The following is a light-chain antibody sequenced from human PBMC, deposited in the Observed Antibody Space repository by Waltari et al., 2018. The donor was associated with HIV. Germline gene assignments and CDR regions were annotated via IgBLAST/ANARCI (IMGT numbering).Light chain of an antibody. CDR3: AAWDDSLSGGV. CDR2: RNN. J-gene: IGLJ3*02. CDR1: SSNIGSKY. Sequence: QSVLTQPPSASGTPGQRVTISCSGSSSNIGSKYVYWYQHLKGTAPNLLIYRNNQRPSGVPDRFSGSKSGTSASLAISGLRSEDEADYYCAAWDDSLSGGVFGGGTKLTVL. V-gene: IGLV1-47*01.